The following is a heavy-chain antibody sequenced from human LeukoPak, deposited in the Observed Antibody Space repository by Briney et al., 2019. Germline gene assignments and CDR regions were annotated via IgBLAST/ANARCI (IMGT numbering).Heavy chain of an antibody. D-gene: IGHD6-6*01. Sequence: GASVKVSCKASGYTFTDYYMHWVQQAPGKGLEWMGRVDPEDGETIYAEKFQGRVTITADTSTDTAYMELSSLRSEDTAVYYCATDVLISSSSDYWGQGTLVTVSS. CDR3: ATDVLISSSSDY. CDR1: GYTFTDYY. V-gene: IGHV1-69-2*01. J-gene: IGHJ4*02. CDR2: VDPEDGET.